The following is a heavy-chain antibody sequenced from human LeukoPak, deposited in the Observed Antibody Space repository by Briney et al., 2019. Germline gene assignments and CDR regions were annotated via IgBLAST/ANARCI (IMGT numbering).Heavy chain of an antibody. V-gene: IGHV3-30-3*01. CDR1: GFTFSSYA. CDR2: ISYDGSNK. CDR3: AWTQLAFDY. J-gene: IGHJ4*02. D-gene: IGHD6-6*01. Sequence: GGSLRLSCAASGFTFSSYAMHWVRQAPGKGLEWVAVISYDGSNKYYADSVKGRFTISRDNSKNTLYLQMNSLRAEDTAVYYCAWTQLAFDYWGQGTLVTVSS.